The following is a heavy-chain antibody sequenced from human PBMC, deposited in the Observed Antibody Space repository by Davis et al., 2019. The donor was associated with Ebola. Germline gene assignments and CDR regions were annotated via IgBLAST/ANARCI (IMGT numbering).Heavy chain of an antibody. Sequence: SVTVSCKASGGTFSSYAISWVRQAPGQGLEWMGGIIPIFGTANYAQKFQGRVTITADESTSTAYMELSSLRSEDTAVYYCARGLRIAVAGTGYYYGMDVWGKGTKVTVSS. CDR3: ARGLRIAVAGTGYYYGMDV. D-gene: IGHD6-19*01. J-gene: IGHJ6*04. CDR2: IIPIFGTA. CDR1: GGTFSSYA. V-gene: IGHV1-69*13.